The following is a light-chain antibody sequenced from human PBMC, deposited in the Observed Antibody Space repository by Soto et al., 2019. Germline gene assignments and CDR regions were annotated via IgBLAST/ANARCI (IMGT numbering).Light chain of an antibody. CDR1: QSVSNY. J-gene: IGKJ5*01. CDR2: DAS. V-gene: IGKV3-11*01. Sequence: EVVLTQSPATLSLSPEERATLSCRASQSVSNYLAWYQQKPGRAPRLLISDASNRATGIPARFSGSGSGTDFTLTISSLEPEDFAVYYCQHRSDWPVTFGQGTRLEIK. CDR3: QHRSDWPVT.